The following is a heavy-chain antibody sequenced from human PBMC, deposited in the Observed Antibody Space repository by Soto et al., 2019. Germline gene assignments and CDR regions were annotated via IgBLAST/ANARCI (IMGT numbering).Heavy chain of an antibody. D-gene: IGHD5-12*01. Sequence: ASVKVSCKASGYTFTGYYMHWVRQAPGQGLEWMGWINPNSGGTNYAQKFQGRVTMTRDTSISTACMELSRLRSDDTAVYYCARDTVPAIVATMGFTQDYWGQGTLVTVSS. CDR1: GYTFTGYY. CDR2: INPNSGGT. V-gene: IGHV1-2*02. J-gene: IGHJ4*02. CDR3: ARDTVPAIVATMGFTQDY.